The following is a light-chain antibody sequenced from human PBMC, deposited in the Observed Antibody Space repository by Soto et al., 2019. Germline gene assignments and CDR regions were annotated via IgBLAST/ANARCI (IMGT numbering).Light chain of an antibody. CDR1: QSVSSSY. CDR3: QQYGSPRRSIT. Sequence: EIVLTQSPGTLSLSPGERATLSCRASQSVSSSYLAWYQQKPGQAPRLLIYGASSRATGIPDRFSGSGSGTDFTLTISRLEPEDFAVYYCQQYGSPRRSITFGQGTRLEIK. V-gene: IGKV3-20*01. CDR2: GAS. J-gene: IGKJ5*01.